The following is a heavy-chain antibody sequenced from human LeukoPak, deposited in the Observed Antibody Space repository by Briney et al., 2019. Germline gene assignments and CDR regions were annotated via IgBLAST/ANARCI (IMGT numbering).Heavy chain of an antibody. CDR3: VRYYTRHSWYFDL. J-gene: IGHJ2*01. Sequence: GGSLRLSCAASGFTFSTFAMIWVRQAPGKGLEWVANIKPDEGEKYYVDSVKGRFTVSRDNAKNSLYLQMNSLRAEDTAVYYCVRYYTRHSWYFDLWGRGTLVTVSS. D-gene: IGHD3-10*01. CDR2: IKPDEGEK. CDR1: GFTFSTFA. V-gene: IGHV3-7*01.